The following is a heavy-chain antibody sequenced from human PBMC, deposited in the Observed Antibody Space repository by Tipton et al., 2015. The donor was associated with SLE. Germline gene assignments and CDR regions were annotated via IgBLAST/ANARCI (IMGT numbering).Heavy chain of an antibody. V-gene: IGHV4-34*01. Sequence: TLSLTCAVYTDSFTDYYWSFIRQPPGKGLEWIGEIRLGLSTNYNPSLTGRVTISMDTSKKQVSLKLTSLTVAGTAVYYCARGGGYCSSGGCFGFVDSWGQGALVTVSS. CDR3: ARGGGYCSSGGCFGFVDS. D-gene: IGHD2-15*01. J-gene: IGHJ4*02. CDR1: TDSFTDYY. CDR2: IRLGLST.